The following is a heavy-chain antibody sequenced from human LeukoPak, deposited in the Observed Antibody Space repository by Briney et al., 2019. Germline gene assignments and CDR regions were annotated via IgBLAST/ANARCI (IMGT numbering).Heavy chain of an antibody. CDR1: GFNFNTYE. V-gene: IGHV3-48*03. J-gene: IGHJ6*02. CDR3: ARRQFYYYGMDV. CDR2: ISSGGSSI. D-gene: IGHD5-24*01. Sequence: GGSLRLSCAASGFNFNTYEMNWVRQAPGKGLEWVSYISSGGSSIYYADSVKGRFTISRDNAKNSLYLQMNSLRAEDTAVYYCARRQFYYYGMDVWGQGTTVTVSS.